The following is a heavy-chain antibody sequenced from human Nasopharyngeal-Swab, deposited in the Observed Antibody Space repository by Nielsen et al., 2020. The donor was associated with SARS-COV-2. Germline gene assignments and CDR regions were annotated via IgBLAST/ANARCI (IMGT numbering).Heavy chain of an antibody. J-gene: IGHJ4*02. D-gene: IGHD3-3*01. Sequence: ASVKVSCKASGYAFCNYPFSWVRQAPGQGLEWVGWINPYPGDTSYAQNLQGRVTLTTDKSTNTAYMELRSLTSDDTAVYYCARVVNGVTGGDYWGQGTLVTVSS. CDR2: INPYPGDT. V-gene: IGHV1-18*01. CDR1: GYAFCNYP. CDR3: ARVVNGVTGGDY.